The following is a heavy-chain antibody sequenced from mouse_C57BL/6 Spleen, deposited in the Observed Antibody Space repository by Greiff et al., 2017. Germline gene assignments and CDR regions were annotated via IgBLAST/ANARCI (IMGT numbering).Heavy chain of an antibody. D-gene: IGHD1-1*01. Sequence: QVQLQQSGPGLVQPSQSLSITCTVSGFSLTSYGVHWVRQSPGKGLEWLGVIWSGGSTDYNAAFISRLSISKDNSKSQVFFKMNSLQADDTAIYYCARGAVGYAMDYWGQGTSVTVSS. CDR2: IWSGGST. J-gene: IGHJ4*01. CDR1: GFSLTSYG. CDR3: ARGAVGYAMDY. V-gene: IGHV2-2*01.